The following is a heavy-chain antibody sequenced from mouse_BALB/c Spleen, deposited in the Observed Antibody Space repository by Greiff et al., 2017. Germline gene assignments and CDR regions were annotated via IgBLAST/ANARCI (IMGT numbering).Heavy chain of an antibody. J-gene: IGHJ4*01. Sequence: VQLQQPGAELVRPGASVKLSCKASGYTFTSYWINWVKQRPGQGLEWIGNIYPSDSYTNYNQKFKDKATLTVDKSSSTAYMQLSSPTSEDSAVYYCTMLYYYGSSYYAMDYWGQGTSVTVSS. V-gene: IGHV1-69*02. CDR3: TMLYYYGSSYYAMDY. CDR2: IYPSDSYT. CDR1: GYTFTSYW. D-gene: IGHD1-1*01.